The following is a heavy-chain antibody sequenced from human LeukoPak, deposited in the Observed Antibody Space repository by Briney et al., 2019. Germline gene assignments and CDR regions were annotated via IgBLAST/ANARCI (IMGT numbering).Heavy chain of an antibody. J-gene: IGHJ4*02. D-gene: IGHD6-6*01. CDR3: ARESYASSYVFDY. Sequence: SETLSLTCTVSGDSISNYYWSWIRHPAGKGLEWIGRIYTSGTTNYNPSLKSRVTMSVDTSKNQFSLNLSSVTAADTAMYYCARESYASSYVFDYWGQGILVTVSS. V-gene: IGHV4-4*07. CDR1: GDSISNYY. CDR2: IYTSGTT.